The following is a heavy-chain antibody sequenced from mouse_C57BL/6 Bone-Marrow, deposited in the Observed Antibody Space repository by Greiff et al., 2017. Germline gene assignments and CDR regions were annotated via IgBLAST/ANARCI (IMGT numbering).Heavy chain of an antibody. V-gene: IGHV1-67*01. CDR1: GYTITDYA. CDR3: AREVTAALDY. CDR2: ISTYYGDA. J-gene: IGHJ2*01. Sequence: QVQLQQSGPELVRPAVSVTISCTGSGYTITDYAMHYVKQRHPRNLEWIGVISTYYGDASYNQKLKDKTTMTVDKSANTAYMEIRVLTSEDAAVYCCAREVTAALDYWGQGTTLTVSS. D-gene: IGHD2-1*01.